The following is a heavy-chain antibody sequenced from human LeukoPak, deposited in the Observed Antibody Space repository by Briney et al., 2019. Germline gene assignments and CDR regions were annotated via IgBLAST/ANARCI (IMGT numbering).Heavy chain of an antibody. CDR3: ARGSAAMGEW. J-gene: IGHJ4*02. Sequence: GGSLRLSCAASGFTVSSNYMSWVRQALGKGLECVSVIHSNDDTYYADSVKGRLTISRDNSKNTLYLQMHNLRVEDTAVYYCARGSAAMGEWWGQGTLVTVSS. CDR1: GFTVSSNY. D-gene: IGHD1-26*01. CDR2: IHSNDDT. V-gene: IGHV3-66*01.